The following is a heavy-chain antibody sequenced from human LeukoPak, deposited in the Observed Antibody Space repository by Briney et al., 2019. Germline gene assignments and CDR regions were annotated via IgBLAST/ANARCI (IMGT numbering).Heavy chain of an antibody. J-gene: IGHJ4*02. Sequence: GASVRVSCKASGYTFTMYYMHWVRQAPGQGLEWMGRINPDTGDTDYAQKFQGRVTMTRDTSISTAYMELSSLRSDDTAMYYCARVSYGDYATHFDYWGQGTLVTVSS. CDR1: GYTFTMYY. CDR2: INPDTGDT. CDR3: ARVSYGDYATHFDY. V-gene: IGHV1-2*06. D-gene: IGHD4-17*01.